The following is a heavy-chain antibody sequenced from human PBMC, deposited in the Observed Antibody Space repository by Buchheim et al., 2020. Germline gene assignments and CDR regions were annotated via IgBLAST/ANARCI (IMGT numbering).Heavy chain of an antibody. CDR1: GGSISSYY. CDR3: ARGVYYDFWSGSLVSYYYYGMDV. J-gene: IGHJ6*02. CDR2: IYYSGST. D-gene: IGHD3-3*01. V-gene: IGHV4-59*08. Sequence: QVQLQESGPGLVKPSETLSLTCTVSGGSISSYYWSWIRQPPGKGLEWIGYIYYSGSTNYNPSLKSRVTISVDTSKNQLSLKLSSVTAADTAVYYCARGVYYDFWSGSLVSYYYYGMDVWGQGTT.